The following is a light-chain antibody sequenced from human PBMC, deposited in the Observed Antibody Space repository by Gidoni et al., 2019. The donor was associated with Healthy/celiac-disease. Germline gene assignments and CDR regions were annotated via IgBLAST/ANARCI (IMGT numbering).Light chain of an antibody. J-gene: IGKJ5*01. CDR2: GAS. V-gene: IGKV3-15*01. CDR1: PSVSSN. CDR3: QQYNNWPPIT. Sequence: EIVMTHSPATLSVSPGERATLSCRASPSVSSNLAWYQQKPGQAPRLLIYGASTRATGSPARVSGSGSGTEFTLTISSLQSEDFAVYYCQQYNNWPPITFGQGTRLEIK.